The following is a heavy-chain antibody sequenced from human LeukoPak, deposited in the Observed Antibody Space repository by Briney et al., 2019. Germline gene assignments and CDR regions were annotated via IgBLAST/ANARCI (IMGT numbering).Heavy chain of an antibody. J-gene: IGHJ4*02. D-gene: IGHD6-6*01. Sequence: GASVKVSCKASGYTFTSYYMHWVRQPPGQGLEWMGIINPSGGSTSYAQKFQGRVTMTRDTSTSTVYMELSSLRSEDTAVYYCARDYRGLRGYIYSNSYPPDYWGQGTLVTVSS. V-gene: IGHV1-46*01. CDR3: ARDYRGLRGYIYSNSYPPDY. CDR1: GYTFTSYY. CDR2: INPSGGST.